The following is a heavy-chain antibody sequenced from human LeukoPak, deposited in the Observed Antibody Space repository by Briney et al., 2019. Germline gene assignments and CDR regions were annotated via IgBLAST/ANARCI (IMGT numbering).Heavy chain of an antibody. J-gene: IGHJ4*02. CDR1: GGSVSSGSYY. CDR3: ARAKMDSSSWYPRHYFDY. Sequence: SETLSLTCTVSGGSVSSGSYYWSWIRQPPGKGLEWIGYICYSGSTNYNPSLKSRVTISVDTSKNQFSLELSSVTAADTAVYYCARAKMDSSSWYPRHYFDYWGQGTLVTVSS. CDR2: ICYSGST. D-gene: IGHD6-13*01. V-gene: IGHV4-61*01.